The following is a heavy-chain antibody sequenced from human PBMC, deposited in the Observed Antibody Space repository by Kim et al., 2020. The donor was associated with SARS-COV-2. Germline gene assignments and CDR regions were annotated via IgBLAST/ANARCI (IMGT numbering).Heavy chain of an antibody. Sequence: SVKVSCKASGGTFSSYAISWVRQAPGQGLEWMGGIIPIFGTANYAQKFQGRVTITADESTSTAYMELSSLRSEDTAVYYCARGGVDFWSGYYRDYFDYWGQGTLVTVSS. CDR1: GGTFSSYA. CDR3: ARGGVDFWSGYYRDYFDY. J-gene: IGHJ4*02. CDR2: IIPIFGTA. D-gene: IGHD3-3*01. V-gene: IGHV1-69*13.